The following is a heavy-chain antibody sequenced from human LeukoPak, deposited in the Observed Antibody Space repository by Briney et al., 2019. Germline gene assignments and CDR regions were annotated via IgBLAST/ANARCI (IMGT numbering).Heavy chain of an antibody. CDR3: ARDTTGSGWPLPLDY. V-gene: IGHV3-66*01. Sequence: PGGSLRLSCAASGFTVSSNYMSWVRQAPGKGLEWVSVIYSGGSTYYADSVKGRFTISRDNSKNTLYLQMNSLRAEDTAVYYCARDTTGSGWPLPLDYWGQGTLVTVPS. J-gene: IGHJ4*02. CDR1: GFTVSSNY. CDR2: IYSGGST. D-gene: IGHD6-19*01.